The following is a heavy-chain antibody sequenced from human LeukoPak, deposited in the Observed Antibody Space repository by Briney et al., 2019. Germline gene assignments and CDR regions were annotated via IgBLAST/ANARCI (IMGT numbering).Heavy chain of an antibody. CDR3: ARNYYYGSGVLDSLDY. Sequence: GRSLRLSCAASGFTFSSYAMHWVRQAPGKGLEWVAVISYDGSNEYYADSVKGRFTISRDNSKNTLYLQMNSLRAEDTAVYYCARNYYYGSGVLDSLDYWGQGTLVTVSS. D-gene: IGHD3-10*01. V-gene: IGHV3-30*04. CDR1: GFTFSSYA. CDR2: ISYDGSNE. J-gene: IGHJ4*02.